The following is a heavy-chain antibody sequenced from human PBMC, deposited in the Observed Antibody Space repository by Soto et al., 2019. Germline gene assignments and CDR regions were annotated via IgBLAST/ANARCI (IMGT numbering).Heavy chain of an antibody. CDR2: ITSNGGNT. CDR3: ARDYNGPTVTPYYYGMDV. D-gene: IGHD4-17*01. J-gene: IGHJ6*02. CDR1: GFTFSSYA. V-gene: IGHV3-64*01. Sequence: GGSLRLSCAASGFTFSSYAMHWVRQAPGKGLEYVSAITSNGGNTDYASSVEGRFTISRDNSKNTLYLQMNSLRAEDTAVYYCARDYNGPTVTPYYYGMDVWGQGTTVTVSS.